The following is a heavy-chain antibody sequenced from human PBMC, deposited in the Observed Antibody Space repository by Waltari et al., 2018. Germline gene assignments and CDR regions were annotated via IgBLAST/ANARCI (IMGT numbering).Heavy chain of an antibody. D-gene: IGHD1-1*01. CDR2: IKHDGTGT. J-gene: IGHJ4*02. V-gene: IGHV3-74*01. CDR1: GFTFSNSW. Sequence: EVQLVESGGGLVQPGGSLRLSCEVSGFTFSNSWLHWARQVPGKGLVWVSRIKHDGTGTIYADSVQGRFTNSRDNAKNTWYLQVKSLRGEDTAVYYCGRGYNDRRLDYWGQGTLVTVSS. CDR3: GRGYNDRRLDY.